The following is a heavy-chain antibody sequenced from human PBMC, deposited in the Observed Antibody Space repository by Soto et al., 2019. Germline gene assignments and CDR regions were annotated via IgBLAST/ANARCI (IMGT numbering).Heavy chain of an antibody. D-gene: IGHD2-8*01. CDR3: ARPKIGYCTNGVCRYYYGSGSYFDY. Sequence: SETLSLTCAVYGGSFSGYYWSWIRQPPGKGLEWIGEINHSGSTNYNPSLKSRVTISVDTSKNQFSLKLSSVTAAETAVYYCARPKIGYCTNGVCRYYYGSGSYFDYWGQGTLVTVSS. CDR2: INHSGST. J-gene: IGHJ4*02. V-gene: IGHV4-34*01. CDR1: GGSFSGYY.